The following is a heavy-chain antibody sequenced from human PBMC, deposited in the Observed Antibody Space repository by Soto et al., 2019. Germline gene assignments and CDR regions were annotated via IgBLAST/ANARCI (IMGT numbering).Heavy chain of an antibody. Sequence: SETLSLTCTVSGGSISSGGYYWSWIRQHPGKGLEWIGYIYYSGSTYYNPSLKSRVTISVDTSKNQFSLKLSSVTAADTAVYYCARGGGEYDFWSGFRTTFDPWGQGTLVTVSS. V-gene: IGHV4-31*03. D-gene: IGHD3-3*01. CDR1: GGSISSGGYY. CDR2: IYYSGST. CDR3: ARGGGEYDFWSGFRTTFDP. J-gene: IGHJ5*02.